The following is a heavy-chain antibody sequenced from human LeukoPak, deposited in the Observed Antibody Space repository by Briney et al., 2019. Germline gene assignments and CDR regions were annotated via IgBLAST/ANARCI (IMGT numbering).Heavy chain of an antibody. Sequence: SETLSLTCTVSGGSISSGGYSWSWIRQHPGKGLEWIGYIYYSGSTYYNPSLKSRVTISVDTSKNQFSLKLSSVTAADTAVYYCARDSVAAAGDFDYWGQGTLVSVSS. CDR2: IYYSGST. J-gene: IGHJ4*02. V-gene: IGHV4-31*03. CDR1: GGSISSGGYS. D-gene: IGHD6-25*01. CDR3: ARDSVAAAGDFDY.